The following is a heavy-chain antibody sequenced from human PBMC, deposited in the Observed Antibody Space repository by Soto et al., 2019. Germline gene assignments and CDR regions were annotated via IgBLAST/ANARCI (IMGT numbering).Heavy chain of an antibody. CDR1: GYSLSTRGVA. Sequence: QITLKESGPTLVKPTQTLTLTCTVSGYSLSTRGVAVGWIRQPPGKALEWLALIYWDDDKIYSPSLESKLTITKDPSMNQVVLTVTNMDPNHTATYYCAHRQPRKSFDYRGQGTLVILSS. CDR2: IYWDDDK. V-gene: IGHV2-5*02. J-gene: IGHJ4*02. CDR3: AHRQPRKSFDY.